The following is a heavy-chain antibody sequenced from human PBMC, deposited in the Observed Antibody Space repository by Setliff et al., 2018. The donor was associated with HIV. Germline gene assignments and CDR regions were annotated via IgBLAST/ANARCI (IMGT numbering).Heavy chain of an antibody. Sequence: PSETLSLTCTVSGDSIISGDYYWRWIRQSPGKGLEWIGHIHYKGNIDYNASLKSRLAISSDTSKNQFSLNLSSVIAADTAIYFCARFTVVVFGAGEPSWFDPWGQGILVTVSS. CDR2: IHYKGNI. D-gene: IGHD2-15*01. CDR3: ARFTVVVFGAGEPSWFDP. CDR1: GDSIISGDYY. V-gene: IGHV4-30-4*08. J-gene: IGHJ5*02.